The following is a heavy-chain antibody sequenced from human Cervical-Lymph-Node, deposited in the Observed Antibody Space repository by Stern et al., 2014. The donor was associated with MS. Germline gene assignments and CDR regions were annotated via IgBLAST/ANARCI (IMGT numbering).Heavy chain of an antibody. Sequence: QVQLQQWGAGLLRPSETLSLTCEVSGVSFSNYYWSWIRQPPGKRPEWIGDINHGGNTNYNPSLRGRVTLSVDASKNQFSLNLTPVTAADTAVYYCALPEHSWGQGSLVTVTS. CDR1: GVSFSNYY. CDR2: INHGGNT. CDR3: ALPEHS. V-gene: IGHV4-34*01. J-gene: IGHJ4*02.